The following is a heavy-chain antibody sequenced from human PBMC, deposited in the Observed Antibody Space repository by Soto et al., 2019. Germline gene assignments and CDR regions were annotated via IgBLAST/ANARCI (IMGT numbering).Heavy chain of an antibody. CDR1: GFTFSSYW. CDR2: IKQDGTEK. J-gene: IGHJ4*02. CDR3: AREGKTTSDY. D-gene: IGHD4-17*01. Sequence: EVQLVESGGGLVQPGGSLRLSCVASGFTFSSYWMSWVRQAPGKGLEWVANIKQDGTEKYHVDSVKGRFTISRDNAKNSVYLQMNSLRAEDTAVYYCAREGKTTSDYWGQGTLVTVS. V-gene: IGHV3-7*01.